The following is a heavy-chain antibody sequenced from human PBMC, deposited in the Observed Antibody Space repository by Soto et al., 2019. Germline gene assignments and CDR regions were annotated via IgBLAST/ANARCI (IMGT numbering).Heavy chain of an antibody. D-gene: IGHD3-3*01. V-gene: IGHV1-8*01. J-gene: IGHJ6*02. CDR2: MNPNSGNT. CDR3: ARGNPITIFGVVTRLMDV. Sequence: ASVKVSCKASGYTFTSYDINWVRQATGQGLEWMGWMNPNSGNTAYAQKFQGRVTMTRNTSISTAYMELSSLRSEDTAVYYCARGNPITIFGVVTRLMDVWGQGTTVTVSS. CDR1: GYTFTSYD.